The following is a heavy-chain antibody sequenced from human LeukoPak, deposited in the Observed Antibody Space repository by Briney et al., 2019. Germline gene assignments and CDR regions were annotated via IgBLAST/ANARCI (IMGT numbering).Heavy chain of an antibody. J-gene: IGHJ4*02. CDR2: INPNSGGT. CDR3: ARGDFWSGYSLDY. CDR1: GYTFTDYY. D-gene: IGHD3-3*01. V-gene: IGHV1-2*02. Sequence: ASVKVSCKASGYTFTDYYMHWVRQAPGQGLEWMGWINPNSGGTNYAQKFQGRVTMTRDTSISTAYMELSRLRSDDTAVYYCARGDFWSGYSLDYWGQGTLVTVSS.